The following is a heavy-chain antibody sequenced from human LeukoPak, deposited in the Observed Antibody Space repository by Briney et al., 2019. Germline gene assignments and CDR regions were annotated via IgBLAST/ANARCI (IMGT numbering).Heavy chain of an antibody. V-gene: IGHV3-7*03. D-gene: IGHD4-17*01. CDR2: IKEDGSER. J-gene: IGHJ4*02. CDR1: AFIFSGHW. Sequence: SGGSLRLSCEGSAFIFSGHWMNWVRQTPGKGLEWVASIKEDGSERQYVDSVKGRFSISRDNTKGSLFLQLNSLRAEDTAVYYCATDYGDSYFDYWGQGTLVTVSS. CDR3: ATDYGDSYFDY.